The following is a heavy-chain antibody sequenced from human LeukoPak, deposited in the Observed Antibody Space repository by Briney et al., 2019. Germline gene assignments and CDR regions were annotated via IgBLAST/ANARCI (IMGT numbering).Heavy chain of an antibody. J-gene: IGHJ4*02. V-gene: IGHV3-66*02. Sequence: GGSLRLSCAASGFPVGRSYMTWVRQAPGKGLDWVSTIYSGGPTYYADSVKGRFTISRDNSKNTLYLLMNSLRIEDTAVHYCARSPSLYYFENWGQGTLVTVSS. CDR2: IYSGGPT. CDR3: ARSPSLYYFEN. CDR1: GFPVGRSY.